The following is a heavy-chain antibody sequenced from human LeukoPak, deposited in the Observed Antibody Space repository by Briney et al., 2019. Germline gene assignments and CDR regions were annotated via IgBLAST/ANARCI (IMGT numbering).Heavy chain of an antibody. CDR3: AKGPTKWELLAQDY. D-gene: IGHD1-26*01. CDR1: GFTFSNYA. V-gene: IGHV3-23*01. J-gene: IGHJ4*02. CDR2: ISGSGGST. Sequence: GGSLRLSCAASGFTFSNYAMSWVRQAPGKGLEWVSAISGSGGSTYSADSVKGRFTISRDNSKNTLYLQMNSLRAEDTAVYYYAKGPTKWELLAQDYWGQGTVVTVSS.